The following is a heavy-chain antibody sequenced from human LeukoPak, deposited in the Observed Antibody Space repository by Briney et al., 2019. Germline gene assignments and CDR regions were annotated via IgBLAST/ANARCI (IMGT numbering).Heavy chain of an antibody. V-gene: IGHV3-30*18. CDR2: ISHDGRTS. CDR1: GFTFSNYG. D-gene: IGHD2-15*01. J-gene: IGHJ4*02. Sequence: GRSLRLSCAASGFTFSNYGMNWVRQAPGKGLEWVAVISHDGRTSYYTDSLKGRFSISRDNAKNTLYLEMNSLRDEDTAVYYCAKELLTGVVDYWGQGTLSPSPQ. CDR3: AKELLTGVVDY.